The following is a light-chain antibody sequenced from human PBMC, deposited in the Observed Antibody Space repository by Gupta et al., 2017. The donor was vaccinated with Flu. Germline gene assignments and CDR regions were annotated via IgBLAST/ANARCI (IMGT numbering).Light chain of an antibody. CDR2: GAS. V-gene: IGKV3-20*01. J-gene: IGKJ1*01. CDR3: QQHGSSPWT. Sequence: IVLTQSPGTLSLSPGERAALSCRASQTVSSTSLAWYQQKPGQAPRLLIYGASNRATGVPDRFSGSGSGTDFTLTISKLQPEDFAVYYCQQHGSSPWTFGQGTKVDIK. CDR1: QTVSSTS.